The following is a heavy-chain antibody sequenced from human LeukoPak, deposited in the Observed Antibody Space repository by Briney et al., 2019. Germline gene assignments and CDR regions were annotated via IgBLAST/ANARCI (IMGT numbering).Heavy chain of an antibody. CDR1: GGSFSGYY. Sequence: SETLSLTCAVYGGSFSGYYWSWIRQPPGKGLEWIGEINHSGSTNYNPSLKSRVTISVDTSKNQFSLKLSSVTAADTAVYYCARERVHSSSWSSVCDYWGQGTLVTVSS. J-gene: IGHJ4*02. CDR2: INHSGST. CDR3: ARERVHSSSWSSVCDY. V-gene: IGHV4-34*01. D-gene: IGHD6-13*01.